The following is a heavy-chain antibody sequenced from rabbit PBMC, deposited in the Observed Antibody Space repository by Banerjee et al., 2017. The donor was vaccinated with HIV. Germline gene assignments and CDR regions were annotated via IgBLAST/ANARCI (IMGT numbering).Heavy chain of an antibody. CDR3: ARKNGAYWGL. CDR1: GFSISSGIW. D-gene: IGHD2-1*01. CDR2: IYIGSGST. V-gene: IGHV1S40*01. J-gene: IGHJ4*01. Sequence: QSLEESGGDLVKPGASLTLTCTASGFSISSGIWICWVRQAPGKGLEWIGCIYIGSGSTYYATWVNGRFTISKASSTTVTLQMTSLTVADTATYFCARKNGAYWGLWGPGTLVTVS.